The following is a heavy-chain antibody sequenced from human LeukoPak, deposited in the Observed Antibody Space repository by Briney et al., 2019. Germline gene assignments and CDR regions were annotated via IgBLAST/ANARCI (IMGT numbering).Heavy chain of an antibody. CDR3: ARERAEGGHAFDI. D-gene: IGHD1-14*01. CDR2: INPNSGDT. CDR1: GYTFTGYY. Sequence: ASVKASCKASGYTFTGYYMHWVRQAPGQGLEWMGWINPNSGDTNYAQKFQGRVAMTRDTSISTAYMELSRLTSDDTAVYYCARERAEGGHAFDIWGQGTMVTVSS. V-gene: IGHV1-2*02. J-gene: IGHJ3*02.